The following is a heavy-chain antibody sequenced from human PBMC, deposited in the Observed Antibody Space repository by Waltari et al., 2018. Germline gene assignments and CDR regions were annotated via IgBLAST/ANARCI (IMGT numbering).Heavy chain of an antibody. CDR2: SNPSSGGT. D-gene: IGHD5-12*01. CDR3: ARVVRWLQFMFDY. J-gene: IGHJ4*02. Sequence: QVQLVQSGAEVKKPGASVKVSCKASGYTFTGYYMHWVRQAPGQGLEWRGRSNPSSGGTTYSKKLQGRVTMTRDTSISTAYMELSRLRFDATAVYYCARVVRWLQFMFDYWGQGTLVTVSS. CDR1: GYTFTGYY. V-gene: IGHV1-2*06.